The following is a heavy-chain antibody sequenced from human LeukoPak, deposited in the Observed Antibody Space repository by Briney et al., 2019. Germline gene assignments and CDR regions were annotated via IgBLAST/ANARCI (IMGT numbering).Heavy chain of an antibody. CDR2: INPNSGGT. Sequence: GASAKVSCKASGYTFTGYYMHWVRQAPGQGLEWMGWINPNSGGTNYAQKFQGRVTMTRDTSISTAYMELSRLRSDDTAVYYCARSYCSGGSCYSLRPNYYYYGMDVWGQGTTVTVSS. J-gene: IGHJ6*02. CDR1: GYTFTGYY. CDR3: ARSYCSGGSCYSLRPNYYYYGMDV. D-gene: IGHD2-15*01. V-gene: IGHV1-2*02.